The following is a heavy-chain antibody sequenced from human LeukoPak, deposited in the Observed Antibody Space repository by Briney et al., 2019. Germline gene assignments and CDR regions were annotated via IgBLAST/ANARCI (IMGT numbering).Heavy chain of an antibody. V-gene: IGHV1-2*06. CDR3: ARGVQDYDILTGYYRGKRLDV. Sequence: ASVKVSCKTSGYTFTGYFMHWVRQAPGQGPEWMGRINSNSGGTNYAQNFQGRVTMTRDTSISTAYMELRSLRSDDTAVYYCARGVQDYDILTGYYRGKRLDVWGKGTTVTVSS. J-gene: IGHJ6*04. D-gene: IGHD3-9*01. CDR2: INSNSGGT. CDR1: GYTFTGYF.